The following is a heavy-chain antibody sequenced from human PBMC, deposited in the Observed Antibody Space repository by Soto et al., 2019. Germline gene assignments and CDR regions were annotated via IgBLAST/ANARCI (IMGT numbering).Heavy chain of an antibody. J-gene: IGHJ4*02. CDR2: ISGSGGST. CDR1: GFTFSSYA. CDR3: AKDYYDSSGYYYVSYFDY. D-gene: IGHD3-22*01. V-gene: IGHV3-23*01. Sequence: GGSLRFSCAASGFTFSSYAMSWVRQAPGKGLEWVSAISGSGGSTYYADSVKGRFTISRDNSKNTLYLQMNSLRAEDTAVYYCAKDYYDSSGYYYVSYFDYWGQGTLVTVSS.